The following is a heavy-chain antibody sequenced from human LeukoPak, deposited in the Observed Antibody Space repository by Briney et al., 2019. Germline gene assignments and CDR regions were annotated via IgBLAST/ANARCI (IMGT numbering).Heavy chain of an antibody. D-gene: IGHD2-21*02. CDR2: VNHSGRT. J-gene: IGHJ3*02. Sequence: SETLSLTCAVYGESFSDYYWAWIRQTPGKGLEWIGEVNHSGRTNYNPSLKSRVAISVEASKNQFSLKLSSVTAADTAVYYCARLHRAYCGGDCYTDAFDIWGQGTMVTVSS. CDR1: GESFSDYY. V-gene: IGHV4-34*01. CDR3: ARLHRAYCGGDCYTDAFDI.